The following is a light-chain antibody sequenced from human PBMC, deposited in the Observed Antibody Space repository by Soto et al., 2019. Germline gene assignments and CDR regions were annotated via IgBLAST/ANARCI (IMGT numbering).Light chain of an antibody. CDR1: QSISSSY. J-gene: IGKJ1*01. CDR3: HQYGSSPWT. Sequence: EIVLTQSPGTLSLSPGERATLSCRASQSISSSYLAWYQQKPGQAPRLLIYGPSSRATGIPDRFSGSGSGTDFTLAISRLEPEDFALYYCHQYGSSPWTFGQGTKVDIK. CDR2: GPS. V-gene: IGKV3-20*01.